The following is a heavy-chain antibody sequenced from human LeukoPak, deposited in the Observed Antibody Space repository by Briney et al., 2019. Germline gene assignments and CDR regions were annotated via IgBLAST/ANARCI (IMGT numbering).Heavy chain of an antibody. CDR3: VRDPDTTMAHDAFDI. Sequence: PGGSLRLSCAASGFIFSSYNMNWVRQAPGKGLEWVSYISSSSSTMYYADSVKGRFTISRDNAKNSLYLQMNSLRAEDTAVYYCVRDPDTTMAHDAFDIWGQGTMVTVSS. CDR1: GFIFSSYN. J-gene: IGHJ3*02. CDR2: ISSSSSTM. V-gene: IGHV3-48*01. D-gene: IGHD5-18*01.